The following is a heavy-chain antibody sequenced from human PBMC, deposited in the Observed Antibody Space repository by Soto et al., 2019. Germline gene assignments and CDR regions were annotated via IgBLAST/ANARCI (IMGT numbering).Heavy chain of an antibody. CDR2: IDPGDANT. D-gene: IGHD5-18*01. V-gene: IGHV5-10-1*01. CDR3: ARRRGYSYGEDAFDI. CDR1: GYSFTSYW. Sequence: PGESLKISCKGSGYSFTSYWISWVRQKPGKGLEWMGRIDPGDANTKYSPSFQGHLTISADKSISTAYLQWCSLKASDTALYYCARRRGYSYGEDAFDIWGQGTMVTVSS. J-gene: IGHJ3*02.